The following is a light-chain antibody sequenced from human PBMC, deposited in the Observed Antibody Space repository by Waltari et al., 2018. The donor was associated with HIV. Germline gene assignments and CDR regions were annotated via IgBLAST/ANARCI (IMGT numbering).Light chain of an antibody. V-gene: IGLV2-14*03. CDR1: SSDVGGYPY. Sequence: QSALSQPASVSGSFGQSITISCTGTSSDVGGYPYVPWYQQQPGKAPKLLISEVSNRPSGVSSRFSGSKSGNTASLTIFWLQAEDEADYYCRSYTNRDTVVFGGGTKLTVV. J-gene: IGLJ2*01. CDR3: RSYTNRDTVV. CDR2: EVS.